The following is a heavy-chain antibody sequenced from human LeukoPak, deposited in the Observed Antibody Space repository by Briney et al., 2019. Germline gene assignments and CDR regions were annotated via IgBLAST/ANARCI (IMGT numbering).Heavy chain of an antibody. D-gene: IGHD2-15*01. Sequence: GGALRLSCAASGFTFSSYAMHWVRQAPGKGLEYVSAICSNGGSTYYANSVKGRFTISRDNSKNTLYLQMGSLRAEDMAGYFFAKAGFCSGGSCYTVVPRPPDYWGQGTLVTVSS. CDR3: AKAGFCSGGSCYTVVPRPPDY. J-gene: IGHJ4*02. V-gene: IGHV3-64*01. CDR2: ICSNGGST. CDR1: GFTFSSYA.